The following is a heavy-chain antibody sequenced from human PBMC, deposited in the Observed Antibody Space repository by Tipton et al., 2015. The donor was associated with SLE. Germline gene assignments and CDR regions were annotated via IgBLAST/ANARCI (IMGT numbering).Heavy chain of an antibody. J-gene: IGHJ4*02. D-gene: IGHD3-3*01. CDR1: GGSFSGYY. CDR3: ARGILEWSDY. CDR2: INYSGGT. Sequence: LRLSCAVSGGSFSGYYWRWIRQPPGKGLEWVGEINYSGGTNYNPSLKSRVTMSVDRLKNQFSLKQMSVTAADTAVYYCARGILEWSDYWGQGTLVTVPS. V-gene: IGHV4-34*01.